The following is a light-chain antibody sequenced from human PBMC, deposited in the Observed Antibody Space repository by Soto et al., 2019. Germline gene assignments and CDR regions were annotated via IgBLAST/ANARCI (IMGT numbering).Light chain of an antibody. CDR3: QQYNNWYT. CDR1: QSVSSN. J-gene: IGKJ2*01. V-gene: IGKV3-15*01. CDR2: GAS. Sequence: EVVMTQSPATLSVSPGERATLSCRASQSVSSNVAWYQQKPGQAPRLLIYGASSRATGIPARFSGTGFGTEFTLAISSLHSEDFGVYYCQQYNNWYTFGQGTKLEIK.